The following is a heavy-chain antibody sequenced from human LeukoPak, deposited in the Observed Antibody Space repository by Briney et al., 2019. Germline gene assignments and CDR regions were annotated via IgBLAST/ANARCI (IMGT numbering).Heavy chain of an antibody. Sequence: PGGSLRLSCAASGFTFGNYGIHWVRQAPGKGLEWVAVISYDGSNKYYADSVKGRFTISRDNSKNTLYLQMNSLRAEDTAVYYCAKEVRDSGSYRFDYWGQGTLVTVSS. J-gene: IGHJ4*02. CDR2: ISYDGSNK. CDR1: GFTFGNYG. D-gene: IGHD1-26*01. CDR3: AKEVRDSGSYRFDY. V-gene: IGHV3-30*18.